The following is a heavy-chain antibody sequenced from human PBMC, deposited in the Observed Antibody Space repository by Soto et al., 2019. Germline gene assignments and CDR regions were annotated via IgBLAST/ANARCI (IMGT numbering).Heavy chain of an antibody. Sequence: SETLSLTCSVSGDSISTVDYFWAWIRQPPGQALEYIGYIYKSTTTYYNPSFDSRVAISLDTSKSQFSLTVTSVTAADTAVYFCARGRYCLTGRCFPNWFDSWGKGTLVTVSS. V-gene: IGHV4-30-4*01. D-gene: IGHD2-15*01. CDR3: ARGRYCLTGRCFPNWFDS. CDR2: IYKSTTT. CDR1: GDSISTVDYF. J-gene: IGHJ5*01.